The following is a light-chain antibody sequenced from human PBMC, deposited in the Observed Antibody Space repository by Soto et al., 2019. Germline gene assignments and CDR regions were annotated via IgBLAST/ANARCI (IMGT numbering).Light chain of an antibody. CDR3: CSYAGSYIYV. CDR2: DVS. J-gene: IGLJ1*01. V-gene: IGLV2-11*01. CDR1: SSDVGGYNY. Sequence: QSALTQPRSVSGSPGQSVTISCTGTSSDVGGYNYVSWYQQHPGKAPKLMISDVSKRPSGVPDRFSGSKSGNTASLTISGLQAEDEADYYCCSYAGSYIYVFRTGTKLTVL.